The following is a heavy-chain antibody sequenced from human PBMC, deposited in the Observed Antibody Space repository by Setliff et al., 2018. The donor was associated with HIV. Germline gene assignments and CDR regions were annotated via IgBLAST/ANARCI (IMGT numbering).Heavy chain of an antibody. Sequence: SETLSLTCTVSGGAMGGCYWSWIRRPPGKGLEYIGDIFHSGSTNYDYSLRSRVTLSIDTSRNIYSLRLTSVTAADTAIYYCARRKSFALSPFDSWGQGALVTVSS. CDR2: IFHSGST. CDR3: ARRKSFALSPFDS. J-gene: IGHJ4*02. D-gene: IGHD3-16*01. CDR1: GGAMGGCY. V-gene: IGHV4-59*08.